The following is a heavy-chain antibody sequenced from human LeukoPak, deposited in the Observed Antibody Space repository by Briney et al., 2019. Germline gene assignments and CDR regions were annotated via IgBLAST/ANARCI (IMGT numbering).Heavy chain of an antibody. CDR3: AQRGYSGYSFDY. D-gene: IGHD5-12*01. CDR2: ISSSSSYI. Sequence: GGSLRLSCAASGFTFSSYSMSWVRQAPGKGLEWVSSISSSSSYIYYADSVKGRFTISRDNAKNSLYLQMNSLRAEDTAVYYCAQRGYSGYSFDYWGQGTLVTVSS. V-gene: IGHV3-21*01. CDR1: GFTFSSYS. J-gene: IGHJ4*02.